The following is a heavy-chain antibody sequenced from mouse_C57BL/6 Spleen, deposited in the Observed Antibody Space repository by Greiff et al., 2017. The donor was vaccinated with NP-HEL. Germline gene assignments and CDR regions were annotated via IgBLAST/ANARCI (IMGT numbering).Heavy chain of an antibody. V-gene: IGHV5-17*01. CDR2: ISSGSSTI. CDR3: ARQDYGSIDY. J-gene: IGHJ2*01. D-gene: IGHD1-1*01. Sequence: EVKVVESGGGLVKPGGSLKLSCAASGFTFSDYGMHWVRQAPEKGLEWVAYISSGSSTIYYADTVKGRFTISRDNAKHTLFLQMTSLRAEDTAMYYCARQDYGSIDYWGQGTTLTVSS. CDR1: GFTFSDYG.